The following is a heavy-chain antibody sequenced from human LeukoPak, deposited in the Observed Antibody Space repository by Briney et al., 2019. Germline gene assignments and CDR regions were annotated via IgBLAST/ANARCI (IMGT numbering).Heavy chain of an antibody. D-gene: IGHD3-16*01. CDR3: ARQGGLDY. CDR2: IYYSGNTYYT. J-gene: IGHJ4*02. V-gene: IGHV4-39*01. CDR1: GGSISSSNYY. Sequence: PSETLSLTCTVSGGSISSSNYYWGWIRQPPGKGLEWIGNIYYSGNTYYTYYNPSLKSRVTISIDTSKNQFSLKLPSATASDTAVYYCARQGGLDYWGQGTLVTVSS.